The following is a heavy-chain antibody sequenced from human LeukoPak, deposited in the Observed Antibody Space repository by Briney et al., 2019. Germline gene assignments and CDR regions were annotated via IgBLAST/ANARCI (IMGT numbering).Heavy chain of an antibody. Sequence: ETLSLTCTVSGGSISSGDYYWSWIRQPPGKGLEWVSAISGSGGSTYYADSVKGRFTISRDNSKNTLYLQMNSLRAEDTAVYYCAKDYGDYPYAFDIWGQGTMVTVSS. D-gene: IGHD4-17*01. CDR3: AKDYGDYPYAFDI. CDR2: ISGSGGST. V-gene: IGHV3-23*01. J-gene: IGHJ3*02. CDR1: GGSISSGDYY.